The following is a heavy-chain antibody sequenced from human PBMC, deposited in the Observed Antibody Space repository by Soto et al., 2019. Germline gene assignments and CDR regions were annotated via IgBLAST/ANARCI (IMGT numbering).Heavy chain of an antibody. CDR3: VWGYSSTSVDY. V-gene: IGHV4-31*03. J-gene: IGHJ4*02. Sequence: QVQLQESGPGLVKPSQTLSLTCTVSGGSISSGGYYWSWIRQHPGKGLEWIGYIYYSGSTYYNPSLMSRVTISVDTSKNQFSLKLSSVTAADTAVYYCVWGYSSTSVDYWGQGTLVTVSS. CDR2: IYYSGST. D-gene: IGHD6-19*01. CDR1: GGSISSGGYY.